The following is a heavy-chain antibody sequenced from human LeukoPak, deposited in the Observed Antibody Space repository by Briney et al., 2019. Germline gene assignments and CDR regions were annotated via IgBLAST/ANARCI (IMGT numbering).Heavy chain of an antibody. D-gene: IGHD2-2*01. CDR1: GYTFTDYY. Sequence: ASVKVSCKASGYTFTDYYMHWVRQAPGQGLEWMGWINPNSGGTNYAQKFQGRVTMTRDTSISTAYMELSRLRSDDTAVYYCVRESGYCTSTSCPGPYFDPWGQGTLVTVSS. CDR2: INPNSGGT. J-gene: IGHJ5*02. V-gene: IGHV1-2*02. CDR3: VRESGYCTSTSCPGPYFDP.